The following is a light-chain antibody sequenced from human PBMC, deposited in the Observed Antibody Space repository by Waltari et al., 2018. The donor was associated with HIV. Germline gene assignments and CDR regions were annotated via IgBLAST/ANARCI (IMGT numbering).Light chain of an antibody. Sequence: QSVLTQPPSASGTPGQRVTISCSGSSSKIGSNPVNWYQQLPGTAPKLLIYSNTQRPAGVPDRFSGSKSGTSASLAISGLQSEDEADYYCAAWHDSLNGSWVFGGGTKLTVL. J-gene: IGLJ3*02. V-gene: IGLV1-44*01. CDR3: AAWHDSLNGSWV. CDR1: SSKIGSNP. CDR2: SNT.